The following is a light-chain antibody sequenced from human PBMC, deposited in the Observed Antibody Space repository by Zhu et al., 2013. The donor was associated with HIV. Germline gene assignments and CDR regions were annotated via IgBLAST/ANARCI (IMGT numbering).Light chain of an antibody. CDR3: ATWDSRLYVVV. CDR2: DNN. J-gene: IGLJ2*01. CDR1: NSNIGKNL. V-gene: IGLV1-51*01. Sequence: QSVLTQPPSVSAAPGQKVTISCSGGNSNIGKNLVSWYQQLPGTAPKLLIYDNNKRTSGISDRISGSRSGTSATLGITGLQTGDEADYYCATWDSRLYVVVFGGGTEADRP.